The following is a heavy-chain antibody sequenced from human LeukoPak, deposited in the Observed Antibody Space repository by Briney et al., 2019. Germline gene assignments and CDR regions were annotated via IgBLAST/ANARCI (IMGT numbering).Heavy chain of an antibody. D-gene: IGHD2-15*01. Sequence: SETLSLTCTVSGGSISSYYWRWIRQPPGKGLEWIGYIYYSGSTNYNPSLKSRVTISVDTSKNQFSLKLSSVTAADTAVYYCARQKYGCSGGSCYWSWFDPWGQGTLVTVSS. CDR2: IYYSGST. CDR1: GGSISSYY. J-gene: IGHJ5*02. CDR3: ARQKYGCSGGSCYWSWFDP. V-gene: IGHV4-59*08.